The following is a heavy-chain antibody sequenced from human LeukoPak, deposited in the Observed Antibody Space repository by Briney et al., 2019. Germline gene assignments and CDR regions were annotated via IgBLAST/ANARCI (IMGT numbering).Heavy chain of an antibody. J-gene: IGHJ2*01. CDR2: IYYSGST. CDR3: ASIPFVAPAWYFDL. D-gene: IGHD2-15*01. Sequence: SETLSLTCTVSGGSISSYYWSWIRQPPGKGLEWIGYIYYSGSTYYNTSLKSRVTISVDTPKNQFSLRLNSVTAADTAVYYCASIPFVAPAWYFDLWGRGTLVTVSS. CDR1: GGSISSYY. V-gene: IGHV4-59*04.